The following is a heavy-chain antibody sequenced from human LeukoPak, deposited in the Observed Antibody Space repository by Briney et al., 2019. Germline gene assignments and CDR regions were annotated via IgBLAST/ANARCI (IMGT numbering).Heavy chain of an antibody. CDR1: GDSISSSSYY. V-gene: IGHV4-39*01. Sequence: SETLSLTCTVSGDSISSSSYYWGWIRQPPGKGLEWIGSIYYSGSTYYNPSLKSRVTISVDTSKNQFSLKLSSVTAADTAVYYCVTVTENVGVIFDYWGQGTLVTVSS. CDR3: VTVTENVGVIFDY. CDR2: IYYSGST. J-gene: IGHJ4*02. D-gene: IGHD4-11*01.